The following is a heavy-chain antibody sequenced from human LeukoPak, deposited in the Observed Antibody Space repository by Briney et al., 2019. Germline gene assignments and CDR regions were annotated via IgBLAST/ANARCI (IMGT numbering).Heavy chain of an antibody. CDR2: IYFNGNT. CDR1: GGSISSGGYS. J-gene: IGHJ5*02. CDR3: ARAPDYYGSGTLDP. D-gene: IGHD3-10*01. V-gene: IGHV4-30-2*01. Sequence: SETLSLTCAVSGGSISSGGYSWSWIRQPPGKGLEWIGHIYFNGNTYYNPSLESRVTILVDRSATQFSLTLTSVTAADTAVYYCARAPDYYGSGTLDPWGQGTLVTVSS.